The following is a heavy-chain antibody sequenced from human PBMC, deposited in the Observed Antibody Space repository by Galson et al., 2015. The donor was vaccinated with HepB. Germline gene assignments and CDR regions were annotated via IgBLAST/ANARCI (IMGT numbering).Heavy chain of an antibody. CDR3: ARDRARRPFGGRVKKCFDP. V-gene: IGHV1-2*02. Sequence: SVKVSCKASGSTFTGYYMHWVRQAPGQGLECMGWINPNSGGTNYAQKYQGRVTMTRDTSISTAYMELIRLRSDDTAVYYCARDRARRPFGGRVKKCFDPWVQGTLVTVSS. J-gene: IGHJ5*02. CDR1: GSTFTGYY. D-gene: IGHD2/OR15-2a*01. CDR2: INPNSGGT.